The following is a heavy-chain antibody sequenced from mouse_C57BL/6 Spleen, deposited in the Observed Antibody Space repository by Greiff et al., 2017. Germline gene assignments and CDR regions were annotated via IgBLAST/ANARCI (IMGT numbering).Heavy chain of an antibody. Sequence: QVQLKQSGAELMKPGASVKLSCKATGYTFTGYWIEWVKQRPGHGLEWIGEILPGSGSTNYNGKFKGKATFTADTSSNTAYMQLSSLTTEDSAIYYCAYGRSYLAWFAYWGQGTLVTVSA. V-gene: IGHV1-9*01. CDR3: AYGRSYLAWFAY. J-gene: IGHJ3*01. CDR1: GYTFTGYW. CDR2: ILPGSGST. D-gene: IGHD1-1*01.